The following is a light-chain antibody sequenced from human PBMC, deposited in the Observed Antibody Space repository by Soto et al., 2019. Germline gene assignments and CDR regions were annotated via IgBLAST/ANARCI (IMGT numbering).Light chain of an antibody. V-gene: IGKV1-33*01. CDR1: QNINNY. CDR2: AAS. J-gene: IGKJ5*01. Sequence: DIQMTQSPSSLSASVGDRLTITCQASQNINNYLNWYQQQPGRAPQXLIYAASNLEAGVHSSFRGSGSGTDSTFTISRLQPEDIATYYCQQYENLPTFGQGTRLEIK. CDR3: QQYENLPT.